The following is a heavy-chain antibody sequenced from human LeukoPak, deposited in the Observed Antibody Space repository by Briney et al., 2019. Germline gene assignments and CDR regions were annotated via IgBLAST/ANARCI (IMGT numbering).Heavy chain of an antibody. V-gene: IGHV3-66*02. Sequence: GGSLRLSCAASGFSVSSDYMSWLRQAPGKGLEWVSIVYSDGTTYSPHSVKGRFCVARDISKNTMNVQMNGLRPEDTAVYYCARVNSAGGFDYWGQGTLVTVSS. J-gene: IGHJ4*02. CDR1: GFSVSSDY. CDR3: ARVNSAGGFDY. D-gene: IGHD4-23*01. CDR2: VYSDGTT.